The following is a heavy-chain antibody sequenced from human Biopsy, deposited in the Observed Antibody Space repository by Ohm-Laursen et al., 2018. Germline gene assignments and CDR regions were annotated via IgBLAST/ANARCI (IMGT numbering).Heavy chain of an antibody. D-gene: IGHD6-25*01. J-gene: IGHJ4*02. CDR3: ARIAAAGWDDY. CDR2: ISSYNGNT. CDR1: GYKFTSYG. V-gene: IGHV1-18*01. Sequence: ASVKVSCKVSGYKFTSYGMSRVRQAPGQGFEWMGRISSYNGNTNYAQKFQGRITMTIDAATSTGYMDLRSLKSDDTAVYYCARIAAAGWDDYWGQGTLVTVSS.